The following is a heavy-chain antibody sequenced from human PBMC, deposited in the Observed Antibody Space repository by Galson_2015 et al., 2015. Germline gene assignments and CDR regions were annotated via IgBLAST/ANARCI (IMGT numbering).Heavy chain of an antibody. D-gene: IGHD3-16*02. CDR1: GGTFSSYA. J-gene: IGHJ4*02. Sequence: SVKVSCKASGGTFSSYAISWVRQAPGQGLEWMGGIIPIFDTANYAQKFQGRVTITADESTSTAYMELSSLRSEDTAVYYCAREVSPAYYDYVWGSYRRGFDYWGQGTLVTVSS. CDR2: IIPIFDTA. CDR3: AREVSPAYYDYVWGSYRRGFDY. V-gene: IGHV1-69*13.